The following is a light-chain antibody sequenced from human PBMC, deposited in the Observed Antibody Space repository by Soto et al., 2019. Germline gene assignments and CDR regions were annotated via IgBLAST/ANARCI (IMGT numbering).Light chain of an antibody. J-gene: IGKJ1*01. CDR2: AAS. CDR1: QSISNH. V-gene: IGKV1-39*01. Sequence: DIQMTQSPSSLSASVEDRVIITCRASQSISNHLNWYQQKPGKAPKLLIFAASSLQSGVPSRFSGSRSGPDFTLTISSLQPEDFATYYCQNYDGAPWTFGQGTKVE. CDR3: QNYDGAPWT.